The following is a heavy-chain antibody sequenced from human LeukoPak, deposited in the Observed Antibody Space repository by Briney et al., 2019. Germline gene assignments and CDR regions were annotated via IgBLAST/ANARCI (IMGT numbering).Heavy chain of an antibody. CDR1: GGSFSTYY. V-gene: IGHV4-59*01. D-gene: IGHD6-13*01. Sequence: TSETLSLTCTVSGGSFSTYYWTWIRQTPGKGLEWIGNVYNSGSTKYSPSLEGRVTISIDTSKTQFSLKLSSVTAADTAVYYCARAGANGIEAAGSLRYWGQGTLVTVSS. CDR3: ARAGANGIEAAGSLRY. J-gene: IGHJ4*02. CDR2: VYNSGST.